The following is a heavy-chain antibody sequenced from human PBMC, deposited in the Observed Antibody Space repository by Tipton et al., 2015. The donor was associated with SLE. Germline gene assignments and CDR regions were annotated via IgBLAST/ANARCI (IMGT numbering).Heavy chain of an antibody. CDR2: IYHSGST. Sequence: LRLSCAVSGGSISSGGYSWSWIRQPPGKGLEWIGYIYHSGSTYYNPSLKSRVTISVDRSKNQFSLKLSSVTAADTAVYYCALAAGRGNWFDPRGQGTLVTVSS. V-gene: IGHV4-30-2*01. D-gene: IGHD6-13*01. CDR1: GGSISSGGYS. CDR3: ALAAGRGNWFDP. J-gene: IGHJ5*02.